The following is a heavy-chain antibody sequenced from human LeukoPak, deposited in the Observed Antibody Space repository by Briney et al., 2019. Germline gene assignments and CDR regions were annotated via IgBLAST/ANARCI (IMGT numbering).Heavy chain of an antibody. J-gene: IGHJ4*02. CDR3: ARGESYTSSGSYY. CDR2: FMPRFGTA. V-gene: IGHV1-69*05. Sequence: SVKVSCKASGGTFSNYAISWVRQAPGQGLEWVGRFMPRFGTANHAQKFQGRVTTTTDDSTTTAYMELSRLKSEDTAVYYCARGESYTSSGSYYWGQGTLVTVSS. D-gene: IGHD3-22*01. CDR1: GGTFSNYA.